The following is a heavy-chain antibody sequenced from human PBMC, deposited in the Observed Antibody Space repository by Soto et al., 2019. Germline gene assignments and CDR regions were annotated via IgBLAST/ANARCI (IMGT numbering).Heavy chain of an antibody. V-gene: IGHV6-1*01. CDR2: TSYRSRWSN. CDR3: AGNSSLQWYYMDV. Sequence: SQTLSLTFFISEDSISSNSSSSYLIRQSPSRGLEWLGRTSYRSRWSNDYAVSVRSRITVNADTSKNQFCLHLNSVTPEETAVYYCAGNSSLQWYYMDVWDKGTTVTVSS. J-gene: IGHJ6*03. CDR1: EDSISSNSSS. D-gene: IGHD5-12*01.